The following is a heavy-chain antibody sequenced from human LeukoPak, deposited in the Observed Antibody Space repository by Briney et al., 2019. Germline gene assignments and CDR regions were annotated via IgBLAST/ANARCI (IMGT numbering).Heavy chain of an antibody. CDR3: ARQWDSSSSGGAFDI. CDR1: GGSISSSSYY. Sequence: NSSETLSLTRTVSGGSISSSSYYWGWIRQPPGKGLEWIGSIYYSGSTYYNPSLKSRVTISVDTSKNQFSLKLSSVTAADTAVYYCARQWDSSSSGGAFDIWGQGTMVTVSS. CDR2: IYYSGST. V-gene: IGHV4-39*01. J-gene: IGHJ3*02. D-gene: IGHD6-6*01.